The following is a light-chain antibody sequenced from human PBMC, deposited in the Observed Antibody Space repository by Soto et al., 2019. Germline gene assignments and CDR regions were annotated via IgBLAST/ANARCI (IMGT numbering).Light chain of an antibody. J-gene: IGKJ3*01. CDR2: GAS. CDR1: QSVSSY. CDR3: QQYTTSPFT. Sequence: IGFTQSPATLSLSPGERATLSCRASQSVSSYLAWYQQKPGQAPRVLIYGASSRATGIPDRFSGSGSGADFTLTISRLEPEDFAVYYCQQYTTSPFTFGPGTKVDI. V-gene: IGKV3-20*01.